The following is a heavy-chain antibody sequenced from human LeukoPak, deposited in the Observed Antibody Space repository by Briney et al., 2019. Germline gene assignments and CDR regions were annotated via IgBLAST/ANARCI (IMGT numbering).Heavy chain of an antibody. CDR1: GFTFSSYS. D-gene: IGHD3-22*01. CDR3: TTDLSELDDSGYYAKYFHH. J-gene: IGHJ1*01. Sequence: GGSLRLSCAASGFTFSSYSMNWVRQAPGKGLEWVGRIKSKTDGGTIDYAAPVKGRFTISRDDSKDTLFLQMNSLKTEDTAVYFCTTDLSELDDSGYYAKYFHHWGQGTLVSVSS. CDR2: IKSKTDGGTI. V-gene: IGHV3-15*01.